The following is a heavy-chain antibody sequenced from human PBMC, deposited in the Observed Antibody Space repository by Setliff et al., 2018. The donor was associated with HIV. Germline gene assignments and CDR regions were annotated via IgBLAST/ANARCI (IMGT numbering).Heavy chain of an antibody. Sequence: GASVKVSCKASGGTSNKYAFNWVRQAPGQGLEWMGQFIPVLDITNYAQKFQGRVTITADASSSTMYMELSGLRSGDTAVYYCAGPRGDEAFDIWGQGTMVTVSS. CDR2: FIPVLDIT. CDR3: AGPRGDEAFDI. D-gene: IGHD3-10*01. CDR1: GGTSNKYA. J-gene: IGHJ3*02. V-gene: IGHV1-69*10.